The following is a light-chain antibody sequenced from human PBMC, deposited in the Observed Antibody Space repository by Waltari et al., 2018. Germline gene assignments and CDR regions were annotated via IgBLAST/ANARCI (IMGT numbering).Light chain of an antibody. CDR3: EVWDSNSDHYV. J-gene: IGLJ1*01. CDR2: DDS. V-gene: IGLV3-21*02. Sequence: SYVLTQPPSVSVAPGQTARITCGGDNIGRKSVHWYQQRPGQAPVMVVDDDSARPSGVPYRFSGSNSGNTATLTISRVEAGDEADYYCEVWDSNSDHYVFAPGTRVTVL. CDR1: NIGRKS.